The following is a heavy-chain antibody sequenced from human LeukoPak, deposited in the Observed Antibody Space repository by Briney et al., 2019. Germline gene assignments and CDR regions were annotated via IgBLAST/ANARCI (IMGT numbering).Heavy chain of an antibody. CDR1: GLTFSNYW. V-gene: IGHV3-74*01. CDR3: TRDSYISNVYYGMDV. Sequence: GGSLRLSCAASGLTFSNYWMHWVRQAPGKGLVWIARINPDGSHTSYADSVKGRFTISRDNAKNTLYLQMNSLRAEDAAVYFCTRDSYISNVYYGMDVWGQGATVTVSS. D-gene: IGHD1-26*01. J-gene: IGHJ6*02. CDR2: INPDGSHT.